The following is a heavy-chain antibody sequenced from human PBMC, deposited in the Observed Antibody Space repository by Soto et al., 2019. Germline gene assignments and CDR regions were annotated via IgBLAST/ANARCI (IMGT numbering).Heavy chain of an antibody. V-gene: IGHV3-23*01. CDR1: GVTFSSYA. CDR3: ARDLLSSGRPELLDF. CDR2: ISGSGGST. Sequence: GGSLRLSWAASGVTFSSYAMSWVRQAPGKGLEWVSSISGSGGSTYYADSVKGRFTISRDNSKNTMILQMNSLRAEDTAGYYCARDLLSSGRPELLDFRGPGTLVTVSS. J-gene: IGHJ4*02. D-gene: IGHD6-19*01.